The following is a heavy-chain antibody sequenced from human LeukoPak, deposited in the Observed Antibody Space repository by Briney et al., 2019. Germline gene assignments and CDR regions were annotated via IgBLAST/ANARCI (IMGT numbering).Heavy chain of an antibody. CDR2: ISYNSGKI. D-gene: IGHD3-10*01. CDR3: AKDIGHGGHDAFDI. V-gene: IGHV3-9*01. CDR1: AFTFDDYG. J-gene: IGHJ3*02. Sequence: GGSLRLSCAASAFTFDDYGMHWVRQAPGKGLEWVSGISYNSGKIGYADSVKGRFTISRDNAKNSLYLQMNSLRAEDTALYYCAKDIGHGGHDAFDIWGQGTLVTVSP.